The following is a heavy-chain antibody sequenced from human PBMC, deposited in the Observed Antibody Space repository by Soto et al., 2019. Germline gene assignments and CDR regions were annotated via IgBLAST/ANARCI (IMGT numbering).Heavy chain of an antibody. Sequence: SETLSLTCTVSGGSINSETYYWSWIRQHPGKGLEYIGYIYYGGSTYYNPSLKSRGTISVDTSKNQFSLKLCSVTAADTAVYYCARHRYSYGSYYFDEWGQGTLVTVSS. J-gene: IGHJ4*02. CDR1: GGSINSETYY. CDR3: ARHRYSYGSYYFDE. D-gene: IGHD5-18*01. CDR2: IYYGGST. V-gene: IGHV4-31*03.